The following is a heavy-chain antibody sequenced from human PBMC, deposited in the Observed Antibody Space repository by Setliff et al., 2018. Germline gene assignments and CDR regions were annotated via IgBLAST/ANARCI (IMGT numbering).Heavy chain of an antibody. J-gene: IGHJ4*02. CDR1: GASLSSGTYY. V-gene: IGHV4-39*01. D-gene: IGHD1-1*01. CDR3: ARTGTYRYFDY. CDR2: IYDRGDT. Sequence: PSETLSLTCTVSGASLSSGTYYWGWIRQPPGKGLEWIGRIYDRGDTYYNASLKGRLTISVDTAQNQFSLRLTSVTAADTAVYYCARTGTYRYFDYWGQGARVTVSS.